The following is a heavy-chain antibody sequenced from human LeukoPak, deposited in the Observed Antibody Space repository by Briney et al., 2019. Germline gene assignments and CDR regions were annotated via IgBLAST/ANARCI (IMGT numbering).Heavy chain of an antibody. CDR2: ISSSSSYI. CDR1: GFTFSSYS. J-gene: IGHJ4*02. V-gene: IGHV3-21*01. Sequence: PGGSLRLSCAASGFTFSSYSMNWVRQAPGKGLEWVSSISSSSSYIYYADSVKGRFTISRDNAKDSLYLQMNSLRAEDTAVYYCARDGGYSYGYGPQRFSDYWGQGTLVTVPS. CDR3: ARDGGYSYGYGPQRFSDY. D-gene: IGHD5-18*01.